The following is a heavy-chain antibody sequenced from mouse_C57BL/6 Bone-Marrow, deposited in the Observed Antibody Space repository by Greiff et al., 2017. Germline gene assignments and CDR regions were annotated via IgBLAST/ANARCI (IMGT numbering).Heavy chain of an antibody. D-gene: IGHD2-3*01. CDR1: GFTFSDYG. CDR2: LSSGSSTL. V-gene: IGHV5-17*01. Sequence: EVTLVASGGGLVKPGGSLKLSCAASGFTFSDYGMHWVRQAPEKGLEWVAYLSSGSSTLYYADTVKGRFTISRDNAKNTLFLQMTSLRAEDTAMYYCARDGYYLYWYFDVWGTGTTVTVAS. CDR3: ARDGYYLYWYFDV. J-gene: IGHJ1*03.